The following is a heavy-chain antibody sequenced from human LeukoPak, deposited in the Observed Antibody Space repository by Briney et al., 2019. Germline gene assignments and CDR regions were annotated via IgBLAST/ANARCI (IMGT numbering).Heavy chain of an antibody. CDR2: IKKDGSEK. CDR3: TTDTWYSAGH. V-gene: IGHV3-7*03. CDR1: GFIFSVSW. D-gene: IGHD2-15*01. J-gene: IGHJ4*02. Sequence: GGSLRLACTAAGFIFSVSWMAWVRQAPRKGMEWVAIIKKDGSEKYYVDSIKGRFTISRDNAKNSLFLQMNSLRAEDTAIYYCTTDTWYSAGHWGQGTLVTVSS.